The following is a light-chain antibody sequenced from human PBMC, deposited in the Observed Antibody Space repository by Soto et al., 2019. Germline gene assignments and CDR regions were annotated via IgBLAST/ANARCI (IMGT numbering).Light chain of an antibody. Sequence: IVLTQSPGTLSLSTGERATLSCRASQSVSSSLAWYQQKTGQAPRLLISGASSRATGIPARFSGSGSGTEFTLTISSLQSEDFAVYYCQQYNNWPRTFGQGTKVDIK. CDR2: GAS. CDR1: QSVSSS. J-gene: IGKJ1*01. V-gene: IGKV3D-15*01. CDR3: QQYNNWPRT.